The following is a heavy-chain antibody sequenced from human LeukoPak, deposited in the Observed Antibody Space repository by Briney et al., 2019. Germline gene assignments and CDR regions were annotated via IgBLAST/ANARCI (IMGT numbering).Heavy chain of an antibody. D-gene: IGHD5-18*01. Sequence: GALTFSRAAPGLTLSRQSMSWVRQAPGKGLGGVPAISGSGGSTYYADSVKGRFTISRDNSKNTLYLQMNSLRAEDTAVYYCAKIVDTAMIFDYWGQGTLVTVSS. CDR2: ISGSGGST. CDR1: GLTLSRQS. V-gene: IGHV3-23*01. J-gene: IGHJ4*02. CDR3: AKIVDTAMIFDY.